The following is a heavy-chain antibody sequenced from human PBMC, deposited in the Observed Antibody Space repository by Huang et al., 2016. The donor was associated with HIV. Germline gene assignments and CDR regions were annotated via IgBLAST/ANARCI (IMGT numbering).Heavy chain of an antibody. V-gene: IGHV4-34*01. CDR1: GGSVRGNY. J-gene: IGHJ2*01. CDR2: INDNGYT. Sequence: QVQLQQWGAGLLKPSETLSLTCAVYGGSVRGNYWSWIRQPPGKGLEWIAEINDNGYTNYNPSRKSRVTISVHTSRNQFSLKLNSVTAADAAVYYCARASWYEPRSWYFGLWGRGTLVTVSS. D-gene: IGHD6-13*01. CDR3: ARASWYEPRSWYFGL.